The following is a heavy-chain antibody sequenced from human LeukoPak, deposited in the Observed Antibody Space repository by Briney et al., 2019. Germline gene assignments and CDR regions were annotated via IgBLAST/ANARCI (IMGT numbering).Heavy chain of an antibody. J-gene: IGHJ4*02. Sequence: SETLSLTCTVSGVSIRSYYWSWIRQPAGKGLEWIGRFHTSGSTNYNPSLKSRVTISVDTSKNQFSLRLSSVTAADTAVYYCARVTGYMIEDYFDYWGQGTLVTVSS. D-gene: IGHD3-22*01. CDR1: GVSIRSYY. CDR2: FHTSGST. V-gene: IGHV4-4*07. CDR3: ARVTGYMIEDYFDY.